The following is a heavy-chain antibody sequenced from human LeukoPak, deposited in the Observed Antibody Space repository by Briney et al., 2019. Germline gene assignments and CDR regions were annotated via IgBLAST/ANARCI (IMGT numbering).Heavy chain of an antibody. Sequence: GESLKISCKGSGYSFTSYWIGWVRPMPGKGLEWMGIIYPGDSDTRYSPSFQGQVTISADKSISTAYLQWSSLKASDTAMYYCARQTYDSSGYYYFDYWGQGTLVTVSS. V-gene: IGHV5-51*01. D-gene: IGHD3-22*01. CDR1: GYSFTSYW. CDR2: IYPGDSDT. CDR3: ARQTYDSSGYYYFDY. J-gene: IGHJ4*02.